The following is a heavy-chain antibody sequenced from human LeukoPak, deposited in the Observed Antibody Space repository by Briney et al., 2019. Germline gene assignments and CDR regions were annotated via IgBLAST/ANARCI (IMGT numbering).Heavy chain of an antibody. Sequence: GESLKISCKGSGYSFTSYWIGWVRQMPGKGLEWMGIIYPGDSDTRYSPSFQGQVTISADKSISTAYLQWSSLKASDTAMYYCARPRDPSWYTDAFDIWGQGTMVTVSS. D-gene: IGHD6-13*01. CDR1: GYSFTSYW. CDR3: ARPRDPSWYTDAFDI. V-gene: IGHV5-51*01. CDR2: IYPGDSDT. J-gene: IGHJ3*02.